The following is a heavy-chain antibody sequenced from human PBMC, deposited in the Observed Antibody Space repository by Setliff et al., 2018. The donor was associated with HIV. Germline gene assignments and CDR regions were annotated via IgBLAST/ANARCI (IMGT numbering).Heavy chain of an antibody. D-gene: IGHD2-2*01. CDR2: IFFTGNT. J-gene: IGHJ6*03. V-gene: IGHV4-59*01. CDR1: GGSTSGYY. Sequence: SETLSLTCTVSGGSTSGYYWSWIRQPPGKGLEYIGSIFFTGNTIYNPSLKARVTLSVDMSKNQVFLRLSSVTAADTAVYYCVRGYCSSTTCYEDYYYMDVWGKGRTVTVSS. CDR3: VRGYCSSTTCYEDYYYMDV.